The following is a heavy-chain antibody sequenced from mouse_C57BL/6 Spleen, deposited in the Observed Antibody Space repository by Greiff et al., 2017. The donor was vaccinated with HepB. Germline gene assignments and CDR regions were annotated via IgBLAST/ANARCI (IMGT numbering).Heavy chain of an antibody. V-gene: IGHV1-15*01. D-gene: IGHD2-5*01. CDR3: TRWNYSNPLWYFDV. CDR1: GYTFTDYE. CDR2: IDPETGGT. Sequence: QVQLKESGAELVRPGASVTLSCKASGYTFTDYEMHWVKQTPVHGLEWIGAIDPETGGTAYNQKFKGKAILTADKSSSTAYMELRSLTSEDSTVYYCTRWNYSNPLWYFDVWGTGTTVTVSS. J-gene: IGHJ1*03.